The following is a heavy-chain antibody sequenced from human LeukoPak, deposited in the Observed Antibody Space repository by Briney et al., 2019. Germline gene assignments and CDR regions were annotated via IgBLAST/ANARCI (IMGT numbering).Heavy chain of an antibody. D-gene: IGHD4-17*01. CDR2: INHSGST. J-gene: IGHJ4*02. V-gene: IGHV4-34*01. Sequence: SETLSLTCAVYGGSFSGYYWSWIRQPPGKGLEWIGEINHSGSTNYNPSLKSRVTISVDTSKNQFSLKLSSVTAADTAVYYCAAYGGYAYWGQGTLVTVSS. CDR1: GGSFSGYY. CDR3: AAYGGYAY.